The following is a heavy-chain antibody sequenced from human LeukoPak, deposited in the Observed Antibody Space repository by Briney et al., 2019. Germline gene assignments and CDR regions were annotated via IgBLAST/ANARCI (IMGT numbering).Heavy chain of an antibody. J-gene: IGHJ4*02. CDR2: ISSSSSYT. Sequence: GGSLRLSCAASGFTFRDFYMTWIRQAPGKGLEWVSYISSSSSYTNYADSVKGRFTISRDNAKNSLYLQINSLRAEDTAVYYCARGQADFDSWGQGTLVTVSS. V-gene: IGHV3-11*06. CDR1: GFTFRDFY. CDR3: ARGQADFDS.